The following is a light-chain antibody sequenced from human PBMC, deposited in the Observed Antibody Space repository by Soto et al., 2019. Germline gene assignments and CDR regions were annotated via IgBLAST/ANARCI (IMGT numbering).Light chain of an antibody. CDR3: MQVLQTPLT. CDR2: LAS. Sequence: DIVMTQSPLSLPVTPGEPASISCRSSQSILYSNGYNYVDWYLQKPGQPPQLLIFLASSRASGVPDRFNGSGAGTDFTLRITTVEAEDVGVYYCMQVLQTPLTFGGGTKLEIK. CDR1: QSILYSNGYNY. V-gene: IGKV2-28*01. J-gene: IGKJ4*01.